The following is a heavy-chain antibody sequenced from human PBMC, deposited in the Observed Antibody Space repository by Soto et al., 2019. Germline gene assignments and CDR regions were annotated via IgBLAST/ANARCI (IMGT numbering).Heavy chain of an antibody. Sequence: QLQLQESGPGLVKPSETLSLTCTVSGGSISSSSYYWGWIRQPPGKGLEWIGRIYHSGSTYYNPSLKSRVTLSVDTSRNQVSLRLSSVTVADTAVYYCATLGGQDWGQGTLVTVSS. V-gene: IGHV4-39*01. J-gene: IGHJ4*02. CDR1: GGSISSSSYY. CDR3: ATLGGQD. CDR2: IYHSGST. D-gene: IGHD3-16*01.